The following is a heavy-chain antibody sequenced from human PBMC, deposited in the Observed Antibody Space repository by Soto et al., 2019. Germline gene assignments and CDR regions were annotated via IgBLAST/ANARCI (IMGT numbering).Heavy chain of an antibody. CDR3: ARGGEWELLRNWFDP. V-gene: IGHV4-61*01. CDR2: IYYSGST. Sequence: PSETLSLTCAVSGYSISSGNYWSWIRQPPGKGLEWIGYIYYSGSTNYNPSLKSRVTISVDTSKNQFSLKLSSVTAADTAVYYCARGGEWELLRNWFDPWGQGTLVTVSS. CDR1: GYSISSGNY. D-gene: IGHD1-26*01. J-gene: IGHJ5*02.